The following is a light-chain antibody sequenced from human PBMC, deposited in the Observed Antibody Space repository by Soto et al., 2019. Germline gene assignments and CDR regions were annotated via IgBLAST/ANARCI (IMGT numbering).Light chain of an antibody. J-gene: IGLJ1*01. CDR2: EVI. CDR1: SSDVGGYNY. Sequence: QSVLTQPASVSGSPGQSITISCTGTSSDVGGYNYVSWYQQHPGKAPKLVIYEVINRPSGVSDRFSGAKSGSTASLTISGLQAEDEADYYCSSYTSSSTLIFGSGTKVTGL. CDR3: SSYTSSSTLI. V-gene: IGLV2-14*01.